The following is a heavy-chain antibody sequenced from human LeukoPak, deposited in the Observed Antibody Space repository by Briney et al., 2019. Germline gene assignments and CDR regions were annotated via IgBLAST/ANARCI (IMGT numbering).Heavy chain of an antibody. V-gene: IGHV4-4*07. D-gene: IGHD3-10*01. Sequence: SETLPLTCTVSGGSISSYYWSWIRQPAGKGLEWIGRIYTSGSTNYNPSLKSRVTMSVDTSKNQFSLKLSSVTAADTAVYYCARDGTYYYGSGSLRRGAFDIWGQGTMVTVSS. CDR2: IYTSGST. CDR3: ARDGTYYYGSGSLRRGAFDI. J-gene: IGHJ3*02. CDR1: GGSISSYY.